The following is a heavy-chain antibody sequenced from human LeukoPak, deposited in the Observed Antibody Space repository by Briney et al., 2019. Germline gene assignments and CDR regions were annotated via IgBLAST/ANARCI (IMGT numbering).Heavy chain of an antibody. CDR2: IIPIDDST. Sequence: GASVKVSCKASGGTFSNHAFSWVRQAPGQGLEWMGGIIPIDDSTNYVQKFQDRVMITADEATNIIYMELGSLKSEDTAEYYCARHSGHSSWYYGLDVWDQGTTVIVSS. CDR1: GGTFSNHA. V-gene: IGHV1-69*13. CDR3: ARHSGHSSWYYGLDV. D-gene: IGHD6-13*01. J-gene: IGHJ6*02.